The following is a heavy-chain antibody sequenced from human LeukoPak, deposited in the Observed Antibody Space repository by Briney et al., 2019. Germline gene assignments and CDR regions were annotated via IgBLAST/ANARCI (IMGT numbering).Heavy chain of an antibody. CDR2: ISGSGGST. CDR1: GFTFRSYA. CDR3: ATLWFGELGLY. V-gene: IGHV3-23*01. J-gene: IGHJ4*02. Sequence: GGSLRLSCPASGFTFRSYAMSWVRQAPGKGLEWVSAISGSGGSTYYADSVKGRFTISRDNSKNTLSLQMNSLRAEDTAVYYFATLWFGELGLYWGQGTLVSVSS. D-gene: IGHD3-10*01.